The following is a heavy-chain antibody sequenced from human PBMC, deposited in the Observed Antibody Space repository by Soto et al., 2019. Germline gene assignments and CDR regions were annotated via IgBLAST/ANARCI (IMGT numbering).Heavy chain of an antibody. J-gene: IGHJ5*02. CDR3: VKNSGWFNT. CDR1: GFMFSTTD. Sequence: GGSLRLSCAASGFMFSTTDMSWVRQVPGKGLEWVTTIEGSGAITYYADSVKGRFIISRDNSRNTVYLQMDSLTADDTAVYYCVKNSGWFNTWGQGTLVTVSS. D-gene: IGHD3-10*01. CDR2: IEGSGAIT. V-gene: IGHV3-23*01.